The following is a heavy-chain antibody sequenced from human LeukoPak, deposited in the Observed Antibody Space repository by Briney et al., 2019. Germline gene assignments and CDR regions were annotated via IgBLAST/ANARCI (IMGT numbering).Heavy chain of an antibody. J-gene: IGHJ4*02. D-gene: IGHD2-2*01. CDR1: GYTFTGYY. V-gene: IGHV1-2*02. CDR2: INPNSGGT. CDR3: ARLDIVVVDHYFDY. Sequence: ASVKVSCKASGYTFTGYYMHWVRQAPGQGLEWMGWINPNSGGTNYAQKFQGRVTMTRDTSIRTAYMELSRLRSDDTAVYYCARLDIVVVDHYFDYWGQGTLVTVSS.